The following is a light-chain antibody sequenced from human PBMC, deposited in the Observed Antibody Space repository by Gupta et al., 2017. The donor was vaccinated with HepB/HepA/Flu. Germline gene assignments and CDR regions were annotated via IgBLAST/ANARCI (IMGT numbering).Light chain of an antibody. Sequence: QSVLTQPPSVSGDSGQRVTISCTGSSSNIGAGYDVHGYQQLPGTAPKLLTYGNSNRPSGVPDRFPGSKSGTSSSLAITVLQAEDEADYYCQSYDSSLSGSEVFGGGTKLTVL. J-gene: IGLJ2*01. V-gene: IGLV1-40*01. CDR2: GNS. CDR3: QSYDSSLSGSEV. CDR1: SSNIGAGYD.